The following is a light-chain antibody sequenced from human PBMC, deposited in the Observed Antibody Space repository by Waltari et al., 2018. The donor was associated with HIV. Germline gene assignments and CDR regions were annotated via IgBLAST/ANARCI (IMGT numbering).Light chain of an antibody. CDR1: SADLGGYAS. Sequence: QSALTQPPSASGSPGQSVTISCAGSSADLGGYASVSWFQPTPAQAPTLVISDDTKRPPGVPDRFSGTKSGNTASLTVSRLQPDDEADYYCFSYAGDNMGVFGLGTRVTVL. J-gene: IGLJ1*01. V-gene: IGLV2-8*01. CDR2: DDT. CDR3: FSYAGDNMGV.